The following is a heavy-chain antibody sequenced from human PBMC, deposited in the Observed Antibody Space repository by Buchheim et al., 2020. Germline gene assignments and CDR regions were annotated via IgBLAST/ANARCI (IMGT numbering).Heavy chain of an antibody. D-gene: IGHD3-22*01. V-gene: IGHV3-30*04. CDR3: ARDGDYHDSSGYYDY. CDR2: ISYDGSNK. CDR1: GFTFSSYA. J-gene: IGHJ4*02. Sequence: QVQLVESGGGVVQPGRSLRLSCAASGFTFSSYAMHWVRQAPGKGLEWVAVISYDGSNKYYADSVKGRFTISRDNSKNTLYLQMNSLRAEDTAVYYCARDGDYHDSSGYYDYWGQGTL.